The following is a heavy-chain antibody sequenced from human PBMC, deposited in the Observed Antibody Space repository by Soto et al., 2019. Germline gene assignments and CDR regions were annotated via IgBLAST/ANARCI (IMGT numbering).Heavy chain of an antibody. J-gene: IGHJ6*03. D-gene: IGHD2-2*01. V-gene: IGHV4-59*08. CDR3: ARIVVPAAMHYYYYYMDV. Sequence: QVQLQESGPGLVKPSETLSLTCTVSGGSISSYYWSWIRQPPGKGLEWIGYIYYSGSTNYNPSLKSRVTISVDTSKNQFSLKLSSVTAADTAVYYCARIVVPAAMHYYYYYMDVWGKGTTVTVSS. CDR1: GGSISSYY. CDR2: IYYSGST.